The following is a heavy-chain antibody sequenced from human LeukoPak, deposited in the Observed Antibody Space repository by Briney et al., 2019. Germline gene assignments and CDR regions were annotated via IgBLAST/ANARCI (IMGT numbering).Heavy chain of an antibody. J-gene: IGHJ4*02. V-gene: IGHV3-21*01. CDR3: ASRRGPGYSSSWYAGY. CDR1: GFTFSSYS. D-gene: IGHD6-13*01. CDR2: ISSSSRYI. Sequence: GGSLRLSCAASGFTFSSYSMNWVRQAPGKGLEWVSSISSSSRYIYYADSVKGRFTISRDNAKNSLYLQMNSLRAEDTAVYYCASRRGPGYSSSWYAGYWGQGTLVTVSS.